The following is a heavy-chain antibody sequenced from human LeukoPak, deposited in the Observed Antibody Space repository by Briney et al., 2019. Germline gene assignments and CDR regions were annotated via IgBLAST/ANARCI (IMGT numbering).Heavy chain of an antibody. Sequence: GGSLQISCQGSGSSFTSYWIGWVGRLPGKGLGGMGIIYPGDSDTRYSPPFQGQVTISADKSISTAYLQWSSLKASDTAMYYCARPYYYDSSGYYHYWGQGTLVTVSS. CDR2: IYPGDSDT. D-gene: IGHD3-22*01. CDR1: GSSFTSYW. CDR3: ARPYYYDSSGYYHY. V-gene: IGHV5-51*01. J-gene: IGHJ4*02.